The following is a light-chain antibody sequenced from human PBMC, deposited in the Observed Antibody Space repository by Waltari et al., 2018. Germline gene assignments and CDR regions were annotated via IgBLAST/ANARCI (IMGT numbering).Light chain of an antibody. CDR1: QDISNY. Sequence: DIKMTQSPSSLSASVGDRVTITCQASQDISNYLNWYQQKPGKAPKLLIYDASNLETGVPSRFSGSGSGTDVTFTISSLQPEDIATYYCEQYDNLPITFGQGTRLEIK. V-gene: IGKV1-33*01. CDR2: DAS. J-gene: IGKJ5*01. CDR3: EQYDNLPIT.